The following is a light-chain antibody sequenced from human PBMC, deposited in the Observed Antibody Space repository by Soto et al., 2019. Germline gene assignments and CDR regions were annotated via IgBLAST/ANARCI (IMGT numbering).Light chain of an antibody. V-gene: IGKV3-20*01. Sequence: EIVLTQSPGTLSLFRGERATLSCRASQIIATAFLAWYQQKPGQAPRLLIYGASSRAAGIPDRFSGSGFGTDFTLTISRLEPEDFAMYYCQQYESTLKTFGQGTKVDIK. CDR2: GAS. CDR1: QIIATAF. CDR3: QQYESTLKT. J-gene: IGKJ1*01.